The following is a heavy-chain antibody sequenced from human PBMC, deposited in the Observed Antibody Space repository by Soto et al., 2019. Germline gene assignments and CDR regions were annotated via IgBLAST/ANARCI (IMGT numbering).Heavy chain of an antibody. V-gene: IGHV4-61*08. J-gene: IGHJ4*02. CDR1: GDSITSGVHY. D-gene: IGHD3-9*01. CDR2: IYYSGIT. Sequence: ASETLSLTCTVSGDSITSGVHYWSWIRQRPGKGLEWIGYIYYSGITNYNPSLKSRVTISVDTSKNQLSLKLSSVTAADTAVYYCARRYGYYFDYWGQGTLVTVSS. CDR3: ARRYGYYFDY.